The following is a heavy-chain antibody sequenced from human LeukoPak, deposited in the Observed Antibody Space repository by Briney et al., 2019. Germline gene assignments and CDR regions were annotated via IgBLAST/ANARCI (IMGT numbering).Heavy chain of an antibody. CDR3: ARGAWWDHRYHFDY. J-gene: IGHJ4*02. CDR1: GGSISSYY. Sequence: SETLSLTCTVSGGSISSYYWSWIRQPPGKGLEWIGYIYYSGSTYYNPSLKSRVTISVDTSKNQFSLKLSSVTAADTAVYYCARGAWWDHRYHFDYWGQGTLVTVSS. CDR2: IYYSGST. V-gene: IGHV4-59*08. D-gene: IGHD1-26*01.